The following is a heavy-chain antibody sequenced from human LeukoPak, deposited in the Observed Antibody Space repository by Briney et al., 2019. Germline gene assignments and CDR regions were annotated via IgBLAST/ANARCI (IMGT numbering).Heavy chain of an antibody. J-gene: IGHJ4*02. CDR1: GYTFTGYY. CDR2: INPKNGDT. V-gene: IGHV1-2*02. Sequence: ASVKVSCKASGYTFTGYYIHWVRQAPGQGPEWMGWINPKNGDTNYAQNFQGTVTMTKDTSISTAYMEVTRLKSDDTAMYYCARDTTTGAKFDYWGQGTLVTVSS. D-gene: IGHD4-17*01. CDR3: ARDTTTGAKFDY.